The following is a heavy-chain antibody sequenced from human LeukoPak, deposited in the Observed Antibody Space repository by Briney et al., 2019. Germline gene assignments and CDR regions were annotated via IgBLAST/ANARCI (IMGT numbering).Heavy chain of an antibody. Sequence: PGGSLRLSCAASGFTFSSYEMNWVRQAPGKGLEWVSYISSSGSTINYADSVKGRFTIPRDNAKNSLYLQMNSLRAEDTAVYYCVREQYSYGYFENWGQGTLVTVSS. CDR1: GFTFSSYE. CDR3: VREQYSYGYFEN. CDR2: ISSSGSTI. D-gene: IGHD5-18*01. V-gene: IGHV3-48*03. J-gene: IGHJ4*02.